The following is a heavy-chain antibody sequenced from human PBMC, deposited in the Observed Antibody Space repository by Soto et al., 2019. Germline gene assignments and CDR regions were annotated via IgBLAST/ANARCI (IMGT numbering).Heavy chain of an antibody. CDR1: GFTFSGYS. CDR2: ISSTSNTI. CDR3: ATGTYYYDSSGYYSFGY. Sequence: GGSLRLSCAASGFTFSGYSMNWVRRAPGKGLEWVSYISSTSNTIHYADSVKGRFTISRDNAKNSLYLQMNSLRAEDAAVYYCATGTYYYDSSGYYSFGYWGKGTLVTVSS. J-gene: IGHJ4*02. V-gene: IGHV3-48*01. D-gene: IGHD3-22*01.